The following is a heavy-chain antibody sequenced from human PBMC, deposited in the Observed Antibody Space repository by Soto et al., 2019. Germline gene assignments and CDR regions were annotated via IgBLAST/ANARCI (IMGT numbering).Heavy chain of an antibody. D-gene: IGHD6-13*01. CDR2: INPNSGGT. CDR1: GYTFTGYY. J-gene: IGHJ6*02. V-gene: IGHV1-2*04. Sequence: ASVKVSCKASGYTFTGYYMHWVRQAPGQGLEWMGWINPNSGGTNYAQKFQGWVTMTRDTSISTAYMELSRLRSDDTAVYYCARTRKAGAYYYGMDVWGQGTTVTVS. CDR3: ARTRKAGAYYYGMDV.